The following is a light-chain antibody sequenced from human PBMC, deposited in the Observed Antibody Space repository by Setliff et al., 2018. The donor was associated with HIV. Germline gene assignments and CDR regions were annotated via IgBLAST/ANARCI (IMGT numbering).Light chain of an antibody. CDR3: CSYAGTYTSLYV. CDR1: ASDIGSYKY. Sequence: SVLTQPRSVSGSPGQSVTISCTGTASDIGSYKYVSWYQQHPDKAPKLIIYDVTERPSGVPDRFSGSKSGNTASLTISGLQSEDEGDYFCCSYAGTYTSLYVFGAGTKVTVL. J-gene: IGLJ1*01. V-gene: IGLV2-11*01. CDR2: DVT.